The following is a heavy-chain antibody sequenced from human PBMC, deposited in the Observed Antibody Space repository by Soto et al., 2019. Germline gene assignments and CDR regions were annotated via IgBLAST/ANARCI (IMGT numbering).Heavy chain of an antibody. CDR2: VNPSGGST. D-gene: IGHD2-15*01. Sequence: ASVKVSCKASGYIFTAYSMHWVRQAPGQGLEWMGVVNPSGGSTNYAQKFQGRITMTRDTSTSTVYMDLSSLTSEDTAVYYRAREENCSDGICYSEYFQRWGQGTLVTVSS. J-gene: IGHJ1*01. V-gene: IGHV1-46*01. CDR1: GYIFTAYS. CDR3: AREENCSDGICYSEYFQR.